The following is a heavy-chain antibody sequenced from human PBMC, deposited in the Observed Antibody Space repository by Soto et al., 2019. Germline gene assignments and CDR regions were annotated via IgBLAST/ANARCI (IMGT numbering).Heavy chain of an antibody. J-gene: IGHJ5*02. CDR3: ARWVERSWSDP. D-gene: IGHD2-15*01. CDR2: IYYSGST. CDR1: GGSVSSGSYY. Sequence: PSETLSLTCTVSGGSVSSGSYYWSWIRQPPGKGLEWIGYIYYSGSTNYNPSLKSRVTISVDTSKNQFSLKLSSVTAADTAVYYCARWVERSWSDPWGQGTLVTVSS. V-gene: IGHV4-61*01.